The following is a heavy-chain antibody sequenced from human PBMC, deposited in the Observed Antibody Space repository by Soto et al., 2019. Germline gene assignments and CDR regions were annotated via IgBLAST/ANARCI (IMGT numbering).Heavy chain of an antibody. CDR2: IRSKANSYAT. D-gene: IGHD2-21*02. CDR1: GFTFSGSA. V-gene: IGHV3-73*01. J-gene: IGHJ6*02. CDR3: TSTAFGYYYYYGMDV. Sequence: EVQLVESGGGLVQPGGSLKLSCAASGFTFSGSAMHWVRQASGKGLEWVGRIRSKANSYATAYAALVKGRFTISRDDSKNTAYLQMNSLKTEDTAVYYCTSTAFGYYYYYGMDVWGQGTTVTVSS.